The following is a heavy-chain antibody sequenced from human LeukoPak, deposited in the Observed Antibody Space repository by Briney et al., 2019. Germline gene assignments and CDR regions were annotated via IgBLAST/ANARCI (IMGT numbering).Heavy chain of an antibody. J-gene: IGHJ5*02. D-gene: IGHD2-21*01. CDR1: GFTFSSYA. CDR3: AKGGGRVIANNWFDP. Sequence: GGSLRLSCAASGFTFSSYAMSWIRQAPGKGLEWVSAISGSGGSTYYADSVKGRSTISRDNSKNTLYLQMNSLRAEDTAVYYCAKGGGRVIANNWFDPWGQGTLVTVSS. V-gene: IGHV3-23*01. CDR2: ISGSGGST.